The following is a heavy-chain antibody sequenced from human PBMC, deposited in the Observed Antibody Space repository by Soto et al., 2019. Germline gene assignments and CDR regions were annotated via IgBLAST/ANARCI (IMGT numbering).Heavy chain of an antibody. CDR2: INTGDGDT. V-gene: IGHV1-3*04. D-gene: IGHD3-22*01. J-gene: IGHJ4*02. CDR3: TRDYFDRSNYYPKFDY. Sequence: ASVKVSCKTSGYTFTYYTIHWVRQAPGQSLEWMGWINTGDGDTKYSPNFQGRITITRDTSARTVYMELKSLKSEDTAVYFCTRDYFDRSNYYPKFDYWGQGTLVTSP. CDR1: GYTFTYYT.